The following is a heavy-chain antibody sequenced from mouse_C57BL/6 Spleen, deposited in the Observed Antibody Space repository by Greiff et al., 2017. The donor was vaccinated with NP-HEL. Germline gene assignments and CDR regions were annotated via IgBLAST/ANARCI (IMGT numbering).Heavy chain of an antibody. CDR1: GYTFTDYN. D-gene: IGHD2-5*01. Sequence: EVQLQQSGPELVKPGASVKIPCKASGYTFTDYNMDWVKQSHGKSLEWIGDINPNNGGTIYNQKFKGKATLTVDKSSSTAYMERRSLTSEDTAVYYCARRGYSKPWFAYWGQGTLVTVSA. CDR2: INPNNGGT. V-gene: IGHV1-18*01. CDR3: ARRGYSKPWFAY. J-gene: IGHJ3*01.